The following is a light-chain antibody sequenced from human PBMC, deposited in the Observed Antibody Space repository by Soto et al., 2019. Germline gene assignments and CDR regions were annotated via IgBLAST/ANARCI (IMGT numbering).Light chain of an antibody. Sequence: EIVMTQSPATLSVSPGERATLSCRASQSVSSNLAWYQQKPGQAPRLLIYGASTRATGIPARFSGSGSGTELTLTVSSMQSGDFAVYYCQEYNNWPPWTWGQGTKVGIK. CDR2: GAS. CDR3: QEYNNWPPWT. CDR1: QSVSSN. V-gene: IGKV3-15*01. J-gene: IGKJ1*01.